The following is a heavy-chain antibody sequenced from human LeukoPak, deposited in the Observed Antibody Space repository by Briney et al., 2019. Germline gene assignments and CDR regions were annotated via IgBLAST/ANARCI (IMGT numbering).Heavy chain of an antibody. D-gene: IGHD6-19*01. J-gene: IGHJ4*02. CDR3: AKEGTSSGWFPFDY. CDR2: INSDGSNT. CDR1: GFTFRSYW. Sequence: GASLRLSCAASGFTFRSYWMHWVRQAPRKGLGWVSHINSDGSNTDYAHSVKGRFTIPGDNAKNPLYLQMNSLRAEDTAVYYCAKEGTSSGWFPFDYWGQGTLVTVSS. V-gene: IGHV3-74*01.